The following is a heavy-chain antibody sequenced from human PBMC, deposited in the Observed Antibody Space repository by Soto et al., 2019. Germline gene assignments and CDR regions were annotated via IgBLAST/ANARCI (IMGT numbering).Heavy chain of an antibody. D-gene: IGHD2-15*01. V-gene: IGHV3-23*01. CDR2: VSSGGGT. Sequence: EVELLESGGGLVQPEGSLRLSCAASGFTFSTYAMGWVRQAPGKGLEWVSVVSSGGGTHYADSVKGRFTVTRDNSKNTLSLQINSLRADDTAVYYCAQRRGAGGHFDYWGQGALVTVSS. J-gene: IGHJ4*02. CDR3: AQRRGAGGHFDY. CDR1: GFTFSTYA.